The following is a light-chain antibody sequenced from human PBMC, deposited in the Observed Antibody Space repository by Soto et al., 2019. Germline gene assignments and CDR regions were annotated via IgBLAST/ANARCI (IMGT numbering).Light chain of an antibody. Sequence: QSVLTQPPSASGSPGQSVTISCTGASSDVGGYTYVSWYQQHPGKAPKLMIYEVTKRPSGVPDRFSGSTSGNTASLTVSGLQAEDEADYYCSSYAGSNNLLFGGGTKLTVL. V-gene: IGLV2-8*01. CDR2: EVT. CDR1: SSDVGGYTY. J-gene: IGLJ2*01. CDR3: SSYAGSNNLL.